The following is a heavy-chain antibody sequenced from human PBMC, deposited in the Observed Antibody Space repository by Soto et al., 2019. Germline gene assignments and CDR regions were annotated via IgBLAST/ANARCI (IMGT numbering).Heavy chain of an antibody. J-gene: IGHJ4*02. Sequence: SGGSLRLSCAASGFTFSSYSMNWVRQAPGKGLEWVSSISSSSSYIYYADSVKGRFTISRDNAKNSLYLQMNSLRAEDTAVYYCARDQPGYSYGYGLGYRREGPLVTVSS. CDR1: GFTFSSYS. CDR2: ISSSSSYI. CDR3: ARDQPGYSYGYGLGY. V-gene: IGHV3-21*01. D-gene: IGHD5-18*01.